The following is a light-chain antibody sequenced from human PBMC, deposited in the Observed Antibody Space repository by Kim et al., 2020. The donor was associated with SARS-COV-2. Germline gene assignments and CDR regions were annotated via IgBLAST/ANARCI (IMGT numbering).Light chain of an antibody. CDR2: ENN. CDR3: QSYDTSALWV. Sequence: NFMLTQPHSVSESPGKTVTISCTRGSGTIAGTYVQWYQQRPGGAPATVIYENNQRPSGVPDRFSGSIDSSSNSVSLTISGLKTEDEADYYCQSYDTSALWVFGGGTQLTVL. V-gene: IGLV6-57*03. J-gene: IGLJ3*02. CDR1: SGTIAGTY.